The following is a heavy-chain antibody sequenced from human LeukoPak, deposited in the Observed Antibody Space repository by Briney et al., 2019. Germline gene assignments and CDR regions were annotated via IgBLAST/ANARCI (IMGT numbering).Heavy chain of an antibody. CDR2: IRSKANSYAT. D-gene: IGHD2-2*01. CDR1: GFTFSGSA. CDR3: TRPLGYCTSTSCLNWFHP. J-gene: IGHJ5*02. Sequence: GGSLRLSCAASGFTFSGSAVHWVRQASGKGLEWVGRIRSKANSYATVYAASVKGRFTISRDDSKNTAYLQMNSLKTEDTAEYYCTRPLGYCTSTSCLNWFHPWGQGTLVTVSS. V-gene: IGHV3-73*01.